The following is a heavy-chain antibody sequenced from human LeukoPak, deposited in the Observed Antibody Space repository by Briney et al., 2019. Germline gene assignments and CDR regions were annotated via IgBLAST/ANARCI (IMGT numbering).Heavy chain of an antibody. CDR3: ARGSRYLGYDFDY. CDR1: GGSISSHY. CDR2: IYYSGST. D-gene: IGHD5-12*01. Sequence: SETLSLTCTVSGGSISSHYWSWIRQPPGKGLEWIGYIYYSGSTNYNPSLKSRVTISVDTPKNQFSLKLSSVTAADTAVYYCARGSRYLGYDFDYWGQGTLVTVSS. J-gene: IGHJ4*02. V-gene: IGHV4-59*11.